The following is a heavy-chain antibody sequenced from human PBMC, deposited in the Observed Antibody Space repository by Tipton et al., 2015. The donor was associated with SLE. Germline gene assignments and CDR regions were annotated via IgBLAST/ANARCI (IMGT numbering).Heavy chain of an antibody. CDR1: GGSISSHY. D-gene: IGHD1-1*01. Sequence: TLSLTCTVSGGSISSHYWSWIRQPPGKGLEWIGEINHSGSTNYNPSLKSRVTISVDTSRNQFSLKLSSVTAADTAVYYCASTNWNFDYWGQGTLVTVSS. CDR3: ASTNWNFDY. CDR2: INHSGST. V-gene: IGHV4-34*01. J-gene: IGHJ4*02.